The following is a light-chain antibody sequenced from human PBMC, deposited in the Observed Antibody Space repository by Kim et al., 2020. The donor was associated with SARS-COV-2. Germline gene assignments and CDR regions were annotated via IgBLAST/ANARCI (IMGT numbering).Light chain of an antibody. CDR1: SLRSYY. V-gene: IGLV3-19*01. CDR2: GRN. Sequence: SELTQDPVVSVALGQTVRITCQGDSLRSYYATWYQQKPRQAPVLVIYGRNNRPSGIPDRFSGSASGNTASLTITGTQAEDEADFYCQSRDSGGKVVFGGGTQLTVL. J-gene: IGLJ2*01. CDR3: QSRDSGGKVV.